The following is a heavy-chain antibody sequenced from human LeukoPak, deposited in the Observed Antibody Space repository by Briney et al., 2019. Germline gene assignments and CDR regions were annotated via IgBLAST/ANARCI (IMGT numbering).Heavy chain of an antibody. V-gene: IGHV1-2*02. CDR3: ARLRGAYEPFDY. J-gene: IGHJ4*02. CDR2: IHPNCGNT. D-gene: IGHD5-12*01. CDR1: GYTFTDYY. Sequence: ASVKVSCKASGYTFTDYYMHWVRQAPREGPEWMAWIHPNCGNTNYAQKLQGRVTVTRDTSVSTAYMELSGLRSDDTAVYYCARLRGAYEPFDYWGQGTLVTVSS.